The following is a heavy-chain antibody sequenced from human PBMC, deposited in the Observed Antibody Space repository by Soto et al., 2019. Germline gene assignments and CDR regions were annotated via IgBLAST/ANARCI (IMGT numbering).Heavy chain of an antibody. V-gene: IGHV1-18*01. CDR3: ARDLTEWQQHEANWFDP. D-gene: IGHD6-13*01. CDR1: GYTFTSYG. CDR2: ISAYNGNT. J-gene: IGHJ5*02. Sequence: QVQLVQSGAEVKKPGASVKVSCKASGYTFTSYGISWVRQAPGQGLEWMGWISAYNGNTNYAQKLQGRVTMTTDTSTSTACMELRSLRSDDTAVYYCARDLTEWQQHEANWFDPWGQGTLVTVSS.